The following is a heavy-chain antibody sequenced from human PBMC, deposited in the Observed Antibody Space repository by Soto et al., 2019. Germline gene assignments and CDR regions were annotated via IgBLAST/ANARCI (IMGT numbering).Heavy chain of an antibody. Sequence: GASVKVSCKASGYTFTSYAMHWVRQAPGQRLEWMGWINAGNGNTKYSQKFQGRVTITRDTSASTAYMELSSLRSEDTAVYYCARSCSSTSCYPFYGMDVWGQGTTVTVS. D-gene: IGHD2-2*01. CDR1: GYTFTSYA. CDR2: INAGNGNT. V-gene: IGHV1-3*01. CDR3: ARSCSSTSCYPFYGMDV. J-gene: IGHJ6*02.